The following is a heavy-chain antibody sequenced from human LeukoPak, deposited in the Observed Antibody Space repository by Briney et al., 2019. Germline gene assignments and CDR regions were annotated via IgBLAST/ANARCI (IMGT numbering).Heavy chain of an antibody. J-gene: IGHJ6*02. V-gene: IGHV1-18*01. CDR1: GYTFTSYG. CDR2: ISGYNGNI. Sequence: GASVKVSCKASGYTFTSYGISWVRQAPGQGLEWMGWISGYNGNINYAQKFQGRVTMTTDTSTSIAYMELRSLRSDDTAVYYCARESRGYRYGYYYYYDMDVWGQGTTVTVSS. D-gene: IGHD5-18*01. CDR3: ARESRGYRYGYYYYYDMDV.